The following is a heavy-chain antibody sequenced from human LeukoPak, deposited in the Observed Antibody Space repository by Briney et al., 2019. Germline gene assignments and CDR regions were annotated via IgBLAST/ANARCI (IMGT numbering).Heavy chain of an antibody. CDR1: GFIFSDYV. Sequence: GGSLRLSCAASGFIFSDYVMSWARQAPGKGLESVSVISGSGDSTYYADSVKGRFTTSRDNSKNTLYLQMNSLRVEDTAVYYCAKHLWRDLLWFGEGYYFGYWGQGTLVTVSS. D-gene: IGHD3-10*01. CDR3: AKHLWRDLLWFGEGYYFGY. CDR2: ISGSGDST. V-gene: IGHV3-23*01. J-gene: IGHJ4*02.